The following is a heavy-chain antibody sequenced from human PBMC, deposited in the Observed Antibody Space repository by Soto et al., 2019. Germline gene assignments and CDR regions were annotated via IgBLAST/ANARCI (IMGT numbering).Heavy chain of an antibody. Sequence: ASVKVSCKASGYTFTSYDINWVRQATGQGLEWMGWMNPNSGNTGHAQKFQGRVTMTRNTSISTVYMELSSLRSEDTAVYYCARNIVQSGQQYYYYGMDAWG. CDR2: MNPNSGNT. CDR3: ARNIVQSGQQYYYYGMDA. CDR1: GYTFTSYD. D-gene: IGHD2-8*01. J-gene: IGHJ6*02. V-gene: IGHV1-8*02.